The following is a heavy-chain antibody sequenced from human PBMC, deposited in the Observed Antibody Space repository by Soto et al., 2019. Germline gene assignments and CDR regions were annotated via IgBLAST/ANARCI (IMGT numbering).Heavy chain of an antibody. Sequence: SETLSLTCTVSGGSISSGDYYWSWIRQHPGKGLEWIGYIYYSGSTYYNPSLKSRVTISVDTSKNQFSLKLSSVTAADTAVYYCARGNVVAIDYWGQGTLVTVSS. CDR3: ARGNVVAIDY. CDR2: IYYSGST. V-gene: IGHV4-31*03. D-gene: IGHD2-21*01. CDR1: GGSISSGDYY. J-gene: IGHJ4*02.